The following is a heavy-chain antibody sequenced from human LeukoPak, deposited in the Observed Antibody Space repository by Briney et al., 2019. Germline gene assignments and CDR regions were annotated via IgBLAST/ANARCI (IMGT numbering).Heavy chain of an antibody. J-gene: IGHJ4*02. V-gene: IGHV5-51*01. CDR1: GYSFSTYW. D-gene: IGHD5-24*01. CDR3: ATYRDGYNYDYFDY. CDR2: IYPGDSDT. Sequence: GESLKISCKGFGYSFSTYWICWVRQMPGQGLELMGIIYPGDSDTRYSPSFQGQVTLSVDKSISTAYLQWSSLKASDTAMYYCATYRDGYNYDYFDYWGQGTLVTVSS.